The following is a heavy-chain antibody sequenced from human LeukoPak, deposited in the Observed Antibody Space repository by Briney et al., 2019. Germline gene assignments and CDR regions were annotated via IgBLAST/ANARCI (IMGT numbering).Heavy chain of an antibody. CDR2: IWYDGSNK. J-gene: IGHJ5*02. V-gene: IGHV3-33*06. CDR3: AKGARSWELLYNWFDP. Sequence: GGSLRLSCAASGFTFSSYGMHWVRQAPGKGLEWVAVIWYDGSNKYYADSVKGRFTISRDNSKNTLYLQMNSLRAEDTAVYYCAKGARSWELLYNWFDPWGQGTLVTVSS. D-gene: IGHD1-26*01. CDR1: GFTFSSYG.